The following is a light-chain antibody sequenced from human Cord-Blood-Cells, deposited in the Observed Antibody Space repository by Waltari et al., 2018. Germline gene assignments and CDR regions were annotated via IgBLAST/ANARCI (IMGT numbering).Light chain of an antibody. J-gene: IGKJ4*01. CDR1: QSISSY. V-gene: IGKV1-39*01. CDR3: QQSYSTPLT. Sequence: DIQMPQSPSSRSASVGDRVTLTCRASQSISSYLNWYQQKPGKAPKLLIYAASSLQSGVPSRFSGSGSGTDFTLTISSLRPEDFATYYCQQSYSTPLTFGGGTKVEIK. CDR2: AAS.